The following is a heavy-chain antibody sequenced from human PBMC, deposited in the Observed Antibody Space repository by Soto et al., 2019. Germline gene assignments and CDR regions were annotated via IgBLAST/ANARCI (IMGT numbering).Heavy chain of an antibody. V-gene: IGHV3-74*01. CDR2: INNDGSST. D-gene: IGHD5-18*01. CDR3: ARSGYSYKYDY. J-gene: IGHJ4*02. Sequence: EVQLVESGGGLVQPGGSLRLSCAASGFTFNNHWMHWVRQAPGKGLVWVSRINNDGSSTNYADSVKGRFTVSRDNARKTLYLEMNTLRVEDTGVYYCARSGYSYKYDYWGQGSLVSVSS. CDR1: GFTFNNHW.